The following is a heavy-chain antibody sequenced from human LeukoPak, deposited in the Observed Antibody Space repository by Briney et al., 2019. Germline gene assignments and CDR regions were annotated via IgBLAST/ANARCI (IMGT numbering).Heavy chain of an antibody. D-gene: IGHD3-22*01. Sequence: GGSLRLSCAASGFTFSSYAMGWVRQAPGKGLEWVSAISGSGGSTYYADSVKGRFTISRDNSKNTLYLQMNSLRAEDTAVYYCAKGITMTVVVITTFDYWGQGTLVTVSS. CDR3: AKGITMTVVVITTFDY. CDR1: GFTFSSYA. V-gene: IGHV3-23*01. J-gene: IGHJ4*02. CDR2: ISGSGGST.